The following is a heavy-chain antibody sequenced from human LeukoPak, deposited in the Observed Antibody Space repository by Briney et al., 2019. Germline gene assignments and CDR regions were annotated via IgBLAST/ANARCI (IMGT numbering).Heavy chain of an antibody. CDR1: GYTSTGYH. CDR3: ARSGFMWGFDY. V-gene: IGHV1-2*02. J-gene: IGHJ4*02. CDR2: ISPNSGDT. Sequence: ASVKVSWKASGYTSTGYHIHWVRQAPGQGLEWMGWISPNSGDTYYTQKFQGRVTMTRATSITTVYMELSRLTSDDTAVYYCARSGFMWGFDYWGQGTLVTVSS. D-gene: IGHD3-16*01.